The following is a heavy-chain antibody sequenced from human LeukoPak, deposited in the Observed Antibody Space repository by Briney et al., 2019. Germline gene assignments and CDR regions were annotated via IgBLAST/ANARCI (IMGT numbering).Heavy chain of an antibody. CDR1: GYTFTGYY. CDR3: ARDLRIAAAGKNWFDP. J-gene: IGHJ5*02. Sequence: GASVKVSCKASGYTFTGYYMHWVRQAPGKGLEWVGGINPNSGGTNYAQKFQGRVTMTRDTSISTAYMELSRLRSDDTAVYYCARDLRIAAAGKNWFDPWGQGTLVTVSS. D-gene: IGHD6-13*01. V-gene: IGHV1-2*02. CDR2: INPNSGGT.